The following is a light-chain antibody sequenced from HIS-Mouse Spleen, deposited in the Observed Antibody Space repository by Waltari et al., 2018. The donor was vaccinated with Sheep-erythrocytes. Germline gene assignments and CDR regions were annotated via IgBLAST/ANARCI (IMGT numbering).Light chain of an antibody. J-gene: IGLJ2*01. CDR2: DVS. CDR3: SSYTSSSTLV. Sequence: QSALTQPASVSGSPGQSITISCTGTSSDVGGYTYVSWYQQHPGKAPKLMIYDVSNRPSVFSNRFSGSKSGNTASLTISGLQAEDEADYYCSSYTSSSTLVFGGGTKLTVL. CDR1: SSDVGGYTY. V-gene: IGLV2-14*03.